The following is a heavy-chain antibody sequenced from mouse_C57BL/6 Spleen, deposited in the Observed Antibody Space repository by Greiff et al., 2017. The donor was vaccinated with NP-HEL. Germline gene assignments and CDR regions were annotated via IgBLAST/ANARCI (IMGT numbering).Heavy chain of an antibody. Sequence: EVKLMESGPGLVKPSQSLSLTCSVTGYSITSGYYWNWIRQFPGNKLEWMGYISYDGSNNYNPSLKNRISITRDTSKNQFFLKLNSVTTEDTATYYCARALLDSSFAYWGQGTLVTVSA. J-gene: IGHJ3*01. CDR3: ARALLDSSFAY. D-gene: IGHD3-2*01. CDR1: GYSITSGYY. CDR2: ISYDGSN. V-gene: IGHV3-6*01.